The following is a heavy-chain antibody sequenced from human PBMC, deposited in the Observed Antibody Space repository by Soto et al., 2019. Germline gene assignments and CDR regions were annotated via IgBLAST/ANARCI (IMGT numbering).Heavy chain of an antibody. CDR2: ISAYNGNT. V-gene: IGHV1-18*01. Sequence: ASVKVSCKASGYTFTSYGISWVRQAPGQGLEWMGWISAYNGNTHYAQTLQGRVTMTTDTSTSTAYMELRSLRSDDTAVYYCAREYGSSWVHVNWFDPWGQGTLVTVSS. CDR1: GYTFTSYG. D-gene: IGHD6-13*01. J-gene: IGHJ5*02. CDR3: AREYGSSWVHVNWFDP.